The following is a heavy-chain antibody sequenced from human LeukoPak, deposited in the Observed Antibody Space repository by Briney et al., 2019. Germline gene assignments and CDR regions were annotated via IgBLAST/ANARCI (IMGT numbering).Heavy chain of an antibody. V-gene: IGHV1-2*02. D-gene: IGHD3-3*02. J-gene: IGHJ3*02. CDR2: INPNSGGA. CDR3: ARDGIYSATFDAFGI. Sequence: VASVKVSCKASGYTFTAYYLHWVRQAPGQGLEWMGWINPNSGGASFAQKFQGRVTMTRDTSITTAYMELSSLRSDDTAMYYCARDGIYSATFDAFGIWGQGTMVTVSS. CDR1: GYTFTAYY.